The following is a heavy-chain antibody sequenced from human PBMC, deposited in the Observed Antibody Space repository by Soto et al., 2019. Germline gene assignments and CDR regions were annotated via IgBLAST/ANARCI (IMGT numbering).Heavy chain of an antibody. CDR3: ATWLQREHAYDV. Sequence: PGGSLRLSCAVVVMTVSGKKYVAWVRQAPGKGLEWVSGVYDADGKYYADSVKGRFTTSRDSSKTIVYLEMNDLGPEDTAIYYCATWLQREHAYDVWGQGTTVTVSS. CDR1: VMTVSGKKY. J-gene: IGHJ3*01. D-gene: IGHD1-1*01. V-gene: IGHV3-53*01. CDR2: VYDADGK.